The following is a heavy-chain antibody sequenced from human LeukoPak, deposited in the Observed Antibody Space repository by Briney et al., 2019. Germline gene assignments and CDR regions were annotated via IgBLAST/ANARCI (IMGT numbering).Heavy chain of an antibody. D-gene: IGHD3-16*01. CDR3: ARGLGSRYFDY. CDR1: GGSISSGDYY. Sequence: PSETLSLTCSVSGGSISSGDYYWSWIRQPPGMGLEWIGYIYYRGGTNYIPSLKSRVTISVDTSKNQFSLKLSSVTAADTAVYYCARGLGSRYFDYWGQGTLVTVSS. V-gene: IGHV4-30-4*01. CDR2: IYYRGGT. J-gene: IGHJ4*02.